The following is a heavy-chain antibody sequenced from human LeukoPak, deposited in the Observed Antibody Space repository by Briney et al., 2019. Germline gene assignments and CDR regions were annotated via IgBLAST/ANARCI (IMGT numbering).Heavy chain of an antibody. CDR1: GFRFSSYW. Sequence: GGSLRLSCVVSGFRFSSYWMSWVRQAPGKEPEWVANIKEDGSEKYYEDSVRGRFTISRDNAKNTLFLDMNSLRAEDTAVFYCATDQDHGYFRHWGQGTLVTVSS. J-gene: IGHJ1*01. V-gene: IGHV3-7*01. CDR3: ATDQDHGYFRH. D-gene: IGHD4-17*01. CDR2: IKEDGSEK.